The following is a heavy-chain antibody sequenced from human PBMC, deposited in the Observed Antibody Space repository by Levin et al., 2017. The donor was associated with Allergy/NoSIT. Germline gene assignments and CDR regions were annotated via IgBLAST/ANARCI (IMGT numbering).Heavy chain of an antibody. D-gene: IGHD2-15*01. CDR3: AKVFDLYHCSGGSCYFDY. V-gene: IGHV3-30*18. CDR2: ISYDGSNK. CDR1: GFTFSSYG. Sequence: PSETLSLTCAASGFTFSSYGMHWVRQAPGKGLEWVAVISYDGSNKYYADSVKGRFTISRDNSKNTLYLQMNSLRAEDTAVYYCAKVFDLYHCSGGSCYFDYWGQGTLVTVSS. J-gene: IGHJ4*02.